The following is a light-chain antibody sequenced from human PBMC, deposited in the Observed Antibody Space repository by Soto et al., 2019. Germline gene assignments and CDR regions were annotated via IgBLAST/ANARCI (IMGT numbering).Light chain of an antibody. V-gene: IGLV2-14*01. Sequence: QSALTQPASVSGSPGQSITISCTGTSSDVGGYNYVSWYQQHPGKAPKLMIHDVSNRPSGVSNCFSGSKSGNTASLTISGLQAEDEADYYCSSYTSSSTPLYVFGTGTKVTVL. CDR1: SSDVGGYNY. J-gene: IGLJ1*01. CDR2: DVS. CDR3: SSYTSSSTPLYV.